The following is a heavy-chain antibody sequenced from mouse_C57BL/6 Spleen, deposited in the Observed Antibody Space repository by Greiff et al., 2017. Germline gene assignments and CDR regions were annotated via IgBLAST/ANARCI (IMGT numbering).Heavy chain of an antibody. CDR2: IHPNSGRT. D-gene: IGHD3-3*01. V-gene: IGHV1-64*01. CDR3: ARWGTRAMDY. CDR1: GYTFTSYW. J-gene: IGHJ4*01. Sequence: QVQLQQPGAELVKPGASVKLSCKASGYTFTSYWMHWVKQRPGQGLEWIGMIHPNSGRTNYKEKFKSKATLTVDKSSSTAYMQLSSLTSEDAAVYYCARWGTRAMDYWGKGTSVTVSS.